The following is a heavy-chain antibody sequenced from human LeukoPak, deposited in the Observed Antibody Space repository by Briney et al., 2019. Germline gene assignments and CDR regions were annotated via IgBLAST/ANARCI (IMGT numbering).Heavy chain of an antibody. D-gene: IGHD1-1*01. V-gene: IGHV4-39*07. CDR1: GGSVRSSTYY. CDR3: ARGPGGTTDSFDY. CDR2: IYYSGSS. J-gene: IGHJ4*02. Sequence: SETLSLTCSVSGGSVRSSTYYWGWIRQPPGKGLEWVGHIYYSGSSFYNPSLRSRVTISGDASKNQFSLKPNSVTDADTAVYYCARGPGGTTDSFDYWGQGTLVAVSS.